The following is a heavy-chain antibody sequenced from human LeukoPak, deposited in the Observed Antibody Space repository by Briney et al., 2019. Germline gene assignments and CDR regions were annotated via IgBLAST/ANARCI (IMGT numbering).Heavy chain of an antibody. D-gene: IGHD4-17*01. CDR3: ARSVTTHPRWFAP. V-gene: IGHV4-34*01. J-gene: IGHJ5*02. CDR1: GGSFSGYY. CDR2: INHSGST. Sequence: SETLSLTCAVYGGSFSGYYWSWIRQPPGKGLEWIGEINHSGSTNYNPSLKSRVTISVDTSKNQFSLKLSSVTAPDTAVYYCARSVTTHPRWFAPWGQGTLVTVSS.